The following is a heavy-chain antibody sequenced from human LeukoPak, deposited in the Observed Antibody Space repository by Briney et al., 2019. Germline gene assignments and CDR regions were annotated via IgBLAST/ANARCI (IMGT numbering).Heavy chain of an antibody. J-gene: IGHJ6*02. CDR2: IASDNKP. CDR3: ARDLHFYVAIDV. D-gene: IGHD2/OR15-2a*01. Sequence: GESLTLSCGASGFTFSGYAMTWVRPAPPRGLEGVSSIASDNKPHYSVSVKCRFASSRDNSKNTLFLQLHNLRVENTALFYCARDLHFYVAIDVGGRETTVTVSS. V-gene: IGHV3-23*01. CDR1: GFTFSGYA.